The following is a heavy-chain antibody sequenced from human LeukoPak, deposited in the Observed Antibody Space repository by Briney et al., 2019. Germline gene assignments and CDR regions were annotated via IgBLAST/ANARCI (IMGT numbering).Heavy chain of an antibody. J-gene: IGHJ4*02. CDR1: GFTFSSYA. V-gene: IGHV3-23*01. CDR2: ISGGGSIS. D-gene: IGHD3-22*01. Sequence: GGSLRLSCAASGFTFSSYAMTWVRQAPGKGLEWVSSISGGGSISYYADSVKGRFTISRDNSKNTLYLQINSLRAEDTAVYYCAKDHQSSSISMIVGYWGQGTLVTVSS. CDR3: AKDHQSSSISMIVGY.